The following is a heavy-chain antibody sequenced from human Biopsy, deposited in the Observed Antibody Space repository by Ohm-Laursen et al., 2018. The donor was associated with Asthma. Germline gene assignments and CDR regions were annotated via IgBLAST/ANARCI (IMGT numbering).Heavy chain of an antibody. CDR2: IYYSGST. CDR1: YGSITSGGYY. D-gene: IGHD3-3*01. CDR3: ARGNVLRFLEWLFEGDYFDY. Sequence: SQTLSLTCTVSYGSITSGGYYWTWIRQHPGKGLEWIGFIYYSGSTYYNPSLKSRVSISIDTSKNQFSLKLSSVTAADTAVYYCARGNVLRFLEWLFEGDYFDYWGQGTLVTVSS. J-gene: IGHJ4*02. V-gene: IGHV4-31*03.